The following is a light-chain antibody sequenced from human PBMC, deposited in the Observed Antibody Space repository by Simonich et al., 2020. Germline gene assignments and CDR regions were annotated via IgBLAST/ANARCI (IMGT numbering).Light chain of an antibody. CDR2: WAP. CDR1: QSVLYSSNNKNY. V-gene: IGKV4-1*01. CDR3: QQYYSTPFT. J-gene: IGKJ3*01. Sequence: DIVMTQSPDSLAVSLGERATINCKSSQSVLYSSNNKNYLACYQQKPGQPPKLLIYWAPTRESGVPDRFSGSGSGTDFTLTISSLQAEDVAVYYCQQYYSTPFTFGPGTKVDIK.